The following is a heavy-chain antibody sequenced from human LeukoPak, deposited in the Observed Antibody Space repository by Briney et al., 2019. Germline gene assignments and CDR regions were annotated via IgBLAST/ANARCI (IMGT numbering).Heavy chain of an antibody. CDR2: IGISSGNT. V-gene: IGHV3-48*04. J-gene: IGHJ4*02. Sequence: GGSLRLSCAASGFTFSDYSMDWVRQAPGKGLEWISYIGISSGNTKYADSVKGRFTTSGDNAKNSLYLQMNSLRVEDTAVYYCARDHNYAFDNWGQGTLVTVSS. CDR3: ARDHNYAFDN. D-gene: IGHD1-1*01. CDR1: GFTFSDYS.